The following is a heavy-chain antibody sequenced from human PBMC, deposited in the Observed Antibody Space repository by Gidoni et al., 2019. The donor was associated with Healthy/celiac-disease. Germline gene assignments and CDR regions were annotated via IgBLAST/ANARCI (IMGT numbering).Heavy chain of an antibody. CDR1: GFTFSSYW. D-gene: IGHD3-3*01. CDR3: ARGDGSYNFWSGRVDYGMDV. V-gene: IGHV3-74*01. J-gene: IGHJ6*02. Sequence: EVQLVESGGGLVQPGGSLRLSCAASGFTFSSYWMHWVRQAPGKGLVWVSRINGDGSSTSYADSVKGRFTISRDNAKNTLYLQMNSLRAEDTAVYYCARGDGSYNFWSGRVDYGMDVWGQGTTVTVSS. CDR2: INGDGSST.